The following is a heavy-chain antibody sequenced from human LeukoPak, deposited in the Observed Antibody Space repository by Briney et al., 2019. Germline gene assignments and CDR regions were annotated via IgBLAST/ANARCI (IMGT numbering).Heavy chain of an antibody. Sequence: SGPTLVNPTQTLTLTCTFSGSSLSTSGMCVSWIRQPPGKALEWLARIDWDDDEFYTPSLRTSLAISKATSKNQVVLKMPNMDPVNTAKYNCARMVGETRYYDVNPYHMDVGGKGPPAPV. CDR1: GSSLSTSGMC. D-gene: IGHD3-3*01. J-gene: IGHJ6*03. V-gene: IGHV2-70*17. CDR3: ARMVGETRYYDVNPYHMDV. CDR2: IDWDDDE.